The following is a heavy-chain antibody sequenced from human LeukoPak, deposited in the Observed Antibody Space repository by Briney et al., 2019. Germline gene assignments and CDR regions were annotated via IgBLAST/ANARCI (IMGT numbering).Heavy chain of an antibody. J-gene: IGHJ4*02. D-gene: IGHD3-22*01. CDR2: IRKDGGAK. Sequence: PGGSLRLSCSASGFHFSGYWMAWVRQAPGKGLDWVANIRKDGGAKFYAASVKGRFIISRDNAKNSLYLQMNNLRDEDTAVYYCASSHDSSGNDWGQGTLVTV. V-gene: IGHV3-7*01. CDR3: ASSHDSSGND. CDR1: GFHFSGYW.